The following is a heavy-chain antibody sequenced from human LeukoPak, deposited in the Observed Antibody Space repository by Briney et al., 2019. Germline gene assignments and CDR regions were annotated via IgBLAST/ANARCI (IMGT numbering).Heavy chain of an antibody. CDR3: ARGRGGLLWFGEFNS. Sequence: GGSLRLSCAASGFTFSSYEMNWVRQAPGKRLEWVANIKQDGSEKYYVDSVKGRFTISRDNANNSLYLQMNSLRAEDTAVYYCARGRGGLLWFGEFNSWGQGTLVTVSS. J-gene: IGHJ4*02. D-gene: IGHD3-10*01. CDR2: IKQDGSEK. V-gene: IGHV3-7*01. CDR1: GFTFSSYE.